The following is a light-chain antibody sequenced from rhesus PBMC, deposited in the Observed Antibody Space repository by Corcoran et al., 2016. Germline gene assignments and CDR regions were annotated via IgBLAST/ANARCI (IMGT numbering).Light chain of an antibody. CDR1: PGISSY. J-gene: IGKJ2*01. CDR3: QQHNSYPYS. Sequence: DIQMTQSPSSLSASVGDRVTITCRASPGISSYLAWYQQKPGKVPKLLIYAASTLQSGVPSRFSGSGSGTDFTLTISSLQPEDFATYYCQQHNSYPYSFGQGTKVEIK. CDR2: AAS. V-gene: IGKV1-25*01.